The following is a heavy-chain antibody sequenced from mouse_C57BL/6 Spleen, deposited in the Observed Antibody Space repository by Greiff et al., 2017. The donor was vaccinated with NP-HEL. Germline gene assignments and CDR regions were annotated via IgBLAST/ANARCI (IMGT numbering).Heavy chain of an antibody. CDR2: ISSGGSYT. Sequence: EVKLMESGGDLVKPGGSLKLSCAASGFTFSSYGMSWVRQTPDKRLEWVATISSGGSYTYYPDSVKGRFTISRDNAKNTLYLQMSSLKSEDTAMYDCATLMDYWGQGTSVTVSS. J-gene: IGHJ4*01. V-gene: IGHV5-6*01. CDR3: ATLMDY. CDR1: GFTFSSYG.